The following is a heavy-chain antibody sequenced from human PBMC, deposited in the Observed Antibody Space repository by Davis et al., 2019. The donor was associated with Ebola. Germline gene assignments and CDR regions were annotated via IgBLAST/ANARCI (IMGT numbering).Heavy chain of an antibody. CDR3: ALGYFGQDPLDF. J-gene: IGHJ4*02. Sequence: PGGSLRLSCTVYGGPFSGYYWTWVRQPPGKGLEWIGEINRGGTTHYNPSLHSRVSISVDASKRQISLRVTSVTAADTAMYYCALGYFGQDPLDFWGQGTKVTVSS. CDR1: GGPFSGYY. V-gene: IGHV4-34*01. CDR2: INRGGTT. D-gene: IGHD3-9*01.